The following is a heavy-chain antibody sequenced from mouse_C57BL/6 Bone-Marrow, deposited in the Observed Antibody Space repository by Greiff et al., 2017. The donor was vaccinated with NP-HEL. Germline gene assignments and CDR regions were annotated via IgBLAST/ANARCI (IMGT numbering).Heavy chain of an antibody. CDR1: GYTFTNYW. J-gene: IGHJ2*01. CDR2: IYPGGGFT. Sequence: QVQLQQSGAELVRPGTSVKMSCKASGYTFTNYWIGWAKQRPGHGLEWIGDIYPGGGFTNYNEKFKGKATLTADKSSSTAYMQISSLTSEDSAIYYCARRVWLRLYFDYCGQGTTLTVSS. CDR3: ARRVWLRLYFDY. V-gene: IGHV1-63*01. D-gene: IGHD2-2*01.